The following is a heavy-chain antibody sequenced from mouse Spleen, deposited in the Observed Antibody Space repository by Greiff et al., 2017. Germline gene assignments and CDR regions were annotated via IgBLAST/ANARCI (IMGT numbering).Heavy chain of an antibody. CDR1: GFSLTSYG. D-gene: IGHD2-14*01. J-gene: IGHJ3*01. V-gene: IGHV2-2*01. Sequence: VQLQQSGPGLVQPSQSLSITCTVSGFSLTSYGVHWVRQSPGKGLEWLGVIWSGGSTDYNAAFISRLSISKDNSKSQVFFKMNSLQADDTAIYYCASTYYRYDDGAWFAYWGQGTLVTGSA. CDR2: IWSGGST. CDR3: ASTYYRYDDGAWFAY.